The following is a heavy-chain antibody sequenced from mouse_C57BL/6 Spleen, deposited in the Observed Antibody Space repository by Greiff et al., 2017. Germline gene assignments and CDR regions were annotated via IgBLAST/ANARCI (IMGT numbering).Heavy chain of an antibody. CDR2: ISDGGSYT. Sequence: EVHLVESGGGLVKPGGSLKLSCAASGFTFSSYAMSWVRQTPEKRLEWVATISDGGSYTYYPDNVKGRFTISRDNAKNNLYLQMSHLKSEDTAMYYCARDGYYFDYWGQGTTRTVSS. CDR1: GFTFSSYA. J-gene: IGHJ2*01. V-gene: IGHV5-4*01. CDR3: ARDGYYFDY. D-gene: IGHD2-2*01.